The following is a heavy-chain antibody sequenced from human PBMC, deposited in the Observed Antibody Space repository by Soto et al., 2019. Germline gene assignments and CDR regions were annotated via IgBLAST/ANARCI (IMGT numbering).Heavy chain of an antibody. CDR3: ARRWNYYLDF. CDR1: GFPFREFG. CDR2: ISYVGSD. V-gene: IGHV3-33*05. D-gene: IGHD1-1*01. Sequence: QMQLVESGGGVVQPGRSLRLSCVASGFPFREFGMHWVRQAPGKGLEWVALISYVGSDYADSVKGRFTISRDDSRDTLFLHMDNLRPDDTGVYYCARRWNYYLDFWGQGTLVAVSS. J-gene: IGHJ4*02.